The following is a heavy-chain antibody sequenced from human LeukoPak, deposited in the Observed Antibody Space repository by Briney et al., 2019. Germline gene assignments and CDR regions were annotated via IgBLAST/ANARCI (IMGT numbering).Heavy chain of an antibody. J-gene: IGHJ3*02. Sequence: SETLSLTCTVSGGSISSGGYYWSWIRQPPGKGLEWIGYIYYSGSTNYNPSLKSRVTISVDTSKNQFSLKLSSVTAADTAVYYCASPSSISSDAFDIWGQGTMVTVSS. CDR3: ASPSSISSDAFDI. CDR2: IYYSGST. V-gene: IGHV4-61*08. D-gene: IGHD6-6*01. CDR1: GGSISSGGYY.